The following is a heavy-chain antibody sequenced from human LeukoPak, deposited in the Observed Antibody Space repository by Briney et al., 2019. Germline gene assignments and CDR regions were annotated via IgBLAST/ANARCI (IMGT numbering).Heavy chain of an antibody. D-gene: IGHD2-21*01. J-gene: IGHJ3*01. V-gene: IGHV4-31*03. CDR2: IYYSGST. Sequence: PSETLSLTCTVSGGSISSGGYYWSWIRQHPGKGLEWIGYIYYSGSTYYNPSLKSRVTISVDTSKNQFSLKLSSVTAADTAVYYCARDLRRPGGEGVWGQGTMVTVSS. CDR1: GGSISSGGYY. CDR3: ARDLRRPGGEGV.